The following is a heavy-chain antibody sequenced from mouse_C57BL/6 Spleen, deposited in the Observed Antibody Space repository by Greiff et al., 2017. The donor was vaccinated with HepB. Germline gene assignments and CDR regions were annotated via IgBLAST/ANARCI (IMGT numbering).Heavy chain of an antibody. V-gene: IGHV1-72*01. D-gene: IGHD1-1*01. J-gene: IGHJ4*01. Sequence: QVQLQQSGAELVKPGASVKLSCKASGYTFTSYWMHWVKQRPGRGLEWIGRIDPNSGGTKYNEKFKSKATLTEDKPSSTAYMQLSSLTAEDSAVYYCERGYYGSSPHAMDYWGKGTSVTVSS. CDR2: IDPNSGGT. CDR1: GYTFTSYW. CDR3: ERGYYGSSPHAMDY.